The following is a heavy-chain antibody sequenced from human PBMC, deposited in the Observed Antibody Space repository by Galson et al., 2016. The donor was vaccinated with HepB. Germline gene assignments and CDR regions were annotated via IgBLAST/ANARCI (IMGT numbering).Heavy chain of an antibody. V-gene: IGHV1-46*01. Sequence: SVKVSCKASGYTFTSYYMHWVRQAPGQGLEWMGIINPSGGRTNYAQKFQGRVTMTRDTSTSTVYMELFGLRSEDTAVYYCARDGEVNTYYDFWSGSSWFDPWGQGTLVTVSS. CDR3: ARDGEVNTYYDFWSGSSWFDP. CDR1: GYTFTSYY. J-gene: IGHJ5*02. CDR2: INPSGGRT. D-gene: IGHD3-3*01.